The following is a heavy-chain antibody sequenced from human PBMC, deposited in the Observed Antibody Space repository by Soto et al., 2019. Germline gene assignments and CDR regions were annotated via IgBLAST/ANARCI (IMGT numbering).Heavy chain of an antibody. CDR2: IIPIFGTA. V-gene: IGHV1-69*12. CDR1: GGTFSSYA. Sequence: QVQLVQSGAEVKKPGSSVKFSCKASGGTFSSYAISWVRQAPGQGLEWMGGIIPIFGTANYAQKFQGRVTITADESTSTAYMELSSLRSEDTAVSYCARRRDGYISGGDWLDPWGQGTLVTVSS. CDR3: ARRRDGYISGGDWLDP. D-gene: IGHD5-12*01. J-gene: IGHJ5*02.